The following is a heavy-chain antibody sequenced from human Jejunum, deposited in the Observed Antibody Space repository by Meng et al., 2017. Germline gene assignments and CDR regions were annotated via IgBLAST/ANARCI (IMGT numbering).Heavy chain of an antibody. CDR3: AKDLKYSYTPYFDY. V-gene: IGHV3-74*01. CDR1: GFTFSSYW. Sequence: GGSLRLSCTASGFTFSSYWMHWVRQAPGKGLVWVSRINNDGDRTIYADSVRGRFTISRDNPKNTLYLRVNSLRAEDTAVYYCAKDLKYSYTPYFDYWGQGTLVTVSS. CDR2: INNDGDRT. D-gene: IGHD5-18*01. J-gene: IGHJ4*02.